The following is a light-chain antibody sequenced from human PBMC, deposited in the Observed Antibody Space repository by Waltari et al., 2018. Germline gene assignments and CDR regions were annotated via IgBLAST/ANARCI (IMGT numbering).Light chain of an antibody. V-gene: IGKV2-28*01. J-gene: IGKJ2*01. CDR3: MQTLQTPFT. CDR1: QSLLHSNGYNY. Sequence: DIVMTQSPLSLPVTPGEPASLSCRSSQSLLHSNGYNYLDWYLQKPVQSPQLLIYLGSNRASGVPDRFSGGGSGTDFTLKISRVEAEDVGVYYCMQTLQTPFTFGQGTKLEIK. CDR2: LGS.